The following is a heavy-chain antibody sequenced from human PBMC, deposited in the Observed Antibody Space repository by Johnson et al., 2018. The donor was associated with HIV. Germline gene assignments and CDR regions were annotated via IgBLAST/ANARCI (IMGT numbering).Heavy chain of an antibody. CDR2: ISYDGSNK. V-gene: IGHV3-30*18. J-gene: IGHJ3*01. CDR1: GFTFSSSG. Sequence: QVQLVESGGGVVQPGRSLRLSCAASGFTFSSSGMHWVRQAPGKGLEWVAVISYDGSNKHYADSVKGRFTISRDNSKNTLYLQMNSLSAEDTALYYCVKSTQAAIVREAGPYGGFHVWGQGTMVTVSS. CDR3: VKSTQAAIVREAGPYGGFHV. D-gene: IGHD4/OR15-4a*01.